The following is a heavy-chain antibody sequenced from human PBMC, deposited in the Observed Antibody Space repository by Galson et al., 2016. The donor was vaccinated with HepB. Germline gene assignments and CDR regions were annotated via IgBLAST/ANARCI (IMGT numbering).Heavy chain of an antibody. Sequence: PALVKPTQTLTLTCTFSGFSLNTSEVAVGWIRQPPGKALEWLALIYWDDDKRYSPSLKSRLSITKDTSKNQVVFTMTNMDPVDTATHYCAHKEGLHQPFDPWGQGTLVTVSS. CDR1: GFSLNTSEVA. CDR2: IYWDDDK. CDR3: AHKEGLHQPFDP. J-gene: IGHJ5*02. V-gene: IGHV2-5*02.